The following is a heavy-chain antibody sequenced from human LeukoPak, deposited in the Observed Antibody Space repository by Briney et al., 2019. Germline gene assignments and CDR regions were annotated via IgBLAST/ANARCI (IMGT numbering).Heavy chain of an antibody. CDR1: GYSISSDCY. Sequence: SETLSLTCAVSGYSISSDCYWGWIRQPPGKGLEWIGSIYHSGSTYCNPSLQSRVTISVDTSNNQFSLKLNSVTAADTAVYYCARNCTAMAGICNWFDPWGQGTLVTVSS. J-gene: IGHJ5*02. CDR3: ARNCTAMAGICNWFDP. CDR2: IYHSGST. V-gene: IGHV4-38-2*01. D-gene: IGHD6-19*01.